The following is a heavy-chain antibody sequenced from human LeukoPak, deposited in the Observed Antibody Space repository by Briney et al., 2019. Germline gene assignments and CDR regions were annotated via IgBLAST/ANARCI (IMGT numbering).Heavy chain of an antibody. Sequence: PGTSLRLSCAASGFTFTSYGMHWVRQSPGKGLEWVALITYDGYYKYYSDSVKGRFTISSDTSKNTLYLQMNSLRAEDTAVYYYARDLSPVVRASPMGYWGQGTLVTVSS. CDR2: ITYDGYYK. V-gene: IGHV3-30*03. D-gene: IGHD3-10*01. J-gene: IGHJ4*02. CDR1: GFTFTSYG. CDR3: ARDLSPVVRASPMGY.